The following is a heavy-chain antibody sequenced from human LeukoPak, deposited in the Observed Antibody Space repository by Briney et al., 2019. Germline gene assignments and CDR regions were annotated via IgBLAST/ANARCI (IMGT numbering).Heavy chain of an antibody. CDR3: ARARSSYGYGDAFDI. V-gene: IGHV3-64*01. D-gene: IGHD5-18*01. Sequence: GGSLRLSCAASGFTFSSYAMHWVRQAPGKGLEYVSTISDNGGSTFYANSVKGRFTISRDNSRNTLYLQMGSLRPEDMAVYYCARARSSYGYGDAFDIWGQGTMVTVSS. CDR1: GFTFSSYA. CDR2: ISDNGGST. J-gene: IGHJ3*02.